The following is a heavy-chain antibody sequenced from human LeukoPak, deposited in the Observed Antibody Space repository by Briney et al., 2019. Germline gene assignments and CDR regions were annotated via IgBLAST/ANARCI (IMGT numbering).Heavy chain of an antibody. CDR2: ISYDGSNK. D-gene: IGHD6-13*01. J-gene: IGHJ5*02. Sequence: GGSLRLSCAASGFTFSSYGRHWGRQAPGKGLEWVARISYDGSNKYYADSVKGRFTISRDNSKNTLYLQMHSLRAEDTAVYYCAKAEVTIAAAGHGFAPWGQGTLVTVSS. V-gene: IGHV3-30*18. CDR1: GFTFSSYG. CDR3: AKAEVTIAAAGHGFAP.